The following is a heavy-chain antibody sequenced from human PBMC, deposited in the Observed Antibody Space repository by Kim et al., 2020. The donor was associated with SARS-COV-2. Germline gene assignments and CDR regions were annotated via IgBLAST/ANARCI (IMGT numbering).Heavy chain of an antibody. J-gene: IGHJ4*01. CDR1: GGSFSGYY. CDR3: ARGLGLPVPGHRLPTY. CDR2: INHSGST. V-gene: IGHV4-34*01. D-gene: IGHD2-2*01. Sequence: SETLSLTCAVYGGSFSGYYWSWIRQPPGKGLEWIGEINHSGSTDYNPSLKSRVTISVDTSKNQFSLRLSSVTAADTAVYYCARGLGLPVPGHRLPTYWG.